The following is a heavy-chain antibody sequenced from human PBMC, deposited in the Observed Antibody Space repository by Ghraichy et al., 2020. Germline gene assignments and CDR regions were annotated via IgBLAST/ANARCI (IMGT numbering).Heavy chain of an antibody. CDR1: GFTFSSYA. Sequence: GESLNISCAASGFTFSSYAMSWVRQAPGKGLEWVSAISGSGGSTYYADSVKGRFTISRDNSKNTLNLQMNSLRAEDTAVYYCAKDCSLRGSGSYSYFDYWGQGTLVTVSS. CDR3: AKDCSLRGSGSYSYFDY. D-gene: IGHD3-10*01. CDR2: ISGSGGST. J-gene: IGHJ4*02. V-gene: IGHV3-23*01.